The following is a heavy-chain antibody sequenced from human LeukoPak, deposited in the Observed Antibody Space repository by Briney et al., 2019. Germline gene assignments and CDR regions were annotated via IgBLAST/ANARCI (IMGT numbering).Heavy chain of an antibody. D-gene: IGHD5-24*01. CDR2: INQDGSER. CDR3: AKYRLVWLPAPVFDY. V-gene: IGHV3-7*01. J-gene: IGHJ4*02. CDR1: RFTFSNYW. Sequence: GALRLSCAASRFTFSNYWMTWVRQAPGKGLEWVANINQDGSERYYVDSVKGRFTISRDNAKSSLYLQMNSLRAEDTAVYYCAKYRLVWLPAPVFDYWGQGTLVTVSS.